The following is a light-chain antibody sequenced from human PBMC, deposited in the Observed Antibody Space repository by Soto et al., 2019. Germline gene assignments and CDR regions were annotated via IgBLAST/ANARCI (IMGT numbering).Light chain of an antibody. CDR1: SSNIGAGYD. Sequence: QSVLTQRPSVSGAPGQSVTISCTGSSSNIGAGYDVHWYQQRPGTAPKLLIYGNRNRPSGVPDQFSGSKSGTSASLAITGLQAEDEADDYCQSYDSSLSAVFGTGTKVTVL. CDR3: QSYDSSLSAV. CDR2: GNR. J-gene: IGLJ1*01. V-gene: IGLV1-40*01.